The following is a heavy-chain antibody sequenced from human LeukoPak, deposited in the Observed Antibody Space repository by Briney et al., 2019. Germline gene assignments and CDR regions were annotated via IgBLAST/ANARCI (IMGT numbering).Heavy chain of an antibody. CDR3: AKDQPWGYSSSRYIDY. CDR2: ISAYSGNT. CDR1: GYTFPNFG. Sequence: ASVKVSCKASGYTFPNFGISWVRQAPGQGLEWMGWISAYSGNTNYAQKLQGRVTMTTDASTSTAYMELRSLRSDDTAVYYCAKDQPWGYSSSRYIDYWGQGTLVTVSS. J-gene: IGHJ4*02. D-gene: IGHD6-13*01. V-gene: IGHV1-18*01.